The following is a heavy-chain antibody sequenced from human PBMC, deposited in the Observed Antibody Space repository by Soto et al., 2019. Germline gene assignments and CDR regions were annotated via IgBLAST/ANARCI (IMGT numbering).Heavy chain of an antibody. D-gene: IGHD3-10*01. V-gene: IGHV1-18*01. CDR3: ARVVRGVVNWFDP. CDR2: IATYNSNR. CDR1: GDTFTTFG. J-gene: IGHJ5*02. Sequence: HLVQSGPEVKKPGASITVSCKTSGDTFTTFGLSWVRQAPGQGLEWMGWIATYNSNRNYAQKFQGRLTLTTATSTSTAYIELKNLGYDDPAVYYCARVVRGVVNWFDPWGQGTLVTVSS.